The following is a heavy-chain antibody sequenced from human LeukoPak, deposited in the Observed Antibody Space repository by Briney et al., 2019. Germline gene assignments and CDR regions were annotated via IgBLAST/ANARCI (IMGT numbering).Heavy chain of an antibody. CDR3: AKDDDVVVAAAISGPDY. V-gene: IGHV3-30*18. CDR2: ISYDGSNK. J-gene: IGHJ4*02. CDR1: GFTFSSYG. Sequence: GRSLRLSCAASGFTFSSYGMHWVRQAPGKGLEWVAVISYDGSNKYYADSVKGRFTISRDNSKNTLYLQMNSLRAEDTAVYYCAKDDDVVVAAAISGPDYWGQGTLVTVSS. D-gene: IGHD2-2*01.